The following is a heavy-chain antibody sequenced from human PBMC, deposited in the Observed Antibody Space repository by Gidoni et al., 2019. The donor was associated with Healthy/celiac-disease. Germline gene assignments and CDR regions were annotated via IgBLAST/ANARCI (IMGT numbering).Heavy chain of an antibody. V-gene: IGHV4-39*01. D-gene: IGHD3-3*01. J-gene: IGHJ4*02. Sequence: QLQLQESGPGLVKPSETLSLTCTVSGGSLSSSSYYWGWIRQPQGKGLEWIGSIYYSGSTYYNTSLKSRVTISVETSKNQFSRKLSSVTAADTAVYYCARHLPLLRLLEWLSQPFDDWGQGTLVTVSS. CDR1: GGSLSSSSYY. CDR2: IYYSGST. CDR3: ARHLPLLRLLEWLSQPFDD.